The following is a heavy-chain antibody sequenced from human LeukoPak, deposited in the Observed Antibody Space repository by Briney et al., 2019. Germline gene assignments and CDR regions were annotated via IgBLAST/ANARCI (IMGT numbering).Heavy chain of an antibody. CDR2: ISTSGNTI. V-gene: IGHV3-48*03. J-gene: IGHJ3*01. D-gene: IGHD2-15*01. CDR1: GFTFSNE. Sequence: PGGSLRLSCAASGFTFSNEMNWVRQAPGKGLEWVSYISTSGNTIYYADSVKGRFTISRDNNKNSVYLQMDSLTTEDTAIYYCAKEKDTIYYDFWGQGTMVTVSS. CDR3: AKEKDTIYYDF.